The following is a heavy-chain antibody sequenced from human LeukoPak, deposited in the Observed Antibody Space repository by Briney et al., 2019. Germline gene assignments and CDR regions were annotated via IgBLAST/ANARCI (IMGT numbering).Heavy chain of an antibody. CDR2: IYHSGST. J-gene: IGHJ4*02. CDR3: ARDDDYGDYRLIDY. V-gene: IGHV4-4*02. D-gene: IGHD4-17*01. Sequence: SGTLSLTCAVSGGSISSSNWWSWVRQPPGKGLEWIGEIYHSGSTNYSPSFKSRVTIAVDKSKNQFSLKLSSVTAADTAVYYCARDDDYGDYRLIDYWGQGTLVTVSS. CDR1: GGSISSSNW.